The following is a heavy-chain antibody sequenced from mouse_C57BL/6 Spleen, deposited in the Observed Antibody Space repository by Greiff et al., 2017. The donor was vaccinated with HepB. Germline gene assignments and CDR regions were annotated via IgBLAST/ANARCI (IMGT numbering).Heavy chain of an antibody. J-gene: IGHJ2*01. D-gene: IGHD3-2*02. CDR1: GYTFTSYG. V-gene: IGHV1-81*01. Sequence: VQRVESGAELARPGASVKLSCKASGYTFTSYGISWVKQRTGQGLEWIGEIYPRSGNTYYNEKFKGKATLTADKSSSTAYMELRSLTSEDSAVYFCARGDSSGYPSYFDYWGQGTTLAVSS. CDR2: IYPRSGNT. CDR3: ARGDSSGYPSYFDY.